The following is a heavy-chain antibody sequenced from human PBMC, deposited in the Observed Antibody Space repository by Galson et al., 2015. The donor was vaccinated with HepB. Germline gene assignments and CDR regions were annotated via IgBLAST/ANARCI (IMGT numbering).Heavy chain of an antibody. J-gene: IGHJ3*02. CDR1: GYTFTSYY. D-gene: IGHD4-17*01. Sequence: SVKVSCKASGYTFTSYYMHWVRQAPGQGLEWMGIINPSGGSTSYAQKFQGRVTMTRDTSTSTVYMELSSLRSEDTAVYYCAISITVTTFAFDIWGQGTMVTVSS. V-gene: IGHV1-46*01. CDR2: INPSGGST. CDR3: AISITVTTFAFDI.